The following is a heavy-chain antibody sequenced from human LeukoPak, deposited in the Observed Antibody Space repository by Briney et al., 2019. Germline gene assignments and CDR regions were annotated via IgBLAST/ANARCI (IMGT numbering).Heavy chain of an antibody. CDR3: AKDPNGDYVGAFDT. Sequence: TGGSLGLSCAASGFTFSAYGVTWVRQAPGKGLEWVSPMGVSGDNVHYADSVKGRFAISRDNSKNTLYLQMNSLRAEDAAVYYCAKDPNGDYVGAFDTWGQGTMVIVSS. D-gene: IGHD4-17*01. CDR2: MGVSGDNV. CDR1: GFTFSAYG. J-gene: IGHJ3*02. V-gene: IGHV3-23*01.